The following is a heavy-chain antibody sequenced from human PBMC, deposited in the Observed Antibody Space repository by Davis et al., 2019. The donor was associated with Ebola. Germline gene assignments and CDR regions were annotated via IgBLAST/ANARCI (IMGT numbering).Heavy chain of an antibody. CDR2: INTNTGNP. CDR1: GESFTSYA. Sequence: AASVKVSCKDSGESFTSYAMNWVRQAPGQGLEWMGWINTNTGNPTYAQGFTGRFVFSLDTSVSTAYLQISSLKAEDTAVYYCARGRAVADYWGQGTLVTVSS. CDR3: ARGRAVADY. J-gene: IGHJ4*02. V-gene: IGHV7-4-1*02. D-gene: IGHD6-19*01.